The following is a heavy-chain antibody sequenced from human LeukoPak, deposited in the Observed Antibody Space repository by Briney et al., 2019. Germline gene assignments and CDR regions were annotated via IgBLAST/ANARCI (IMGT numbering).Heavy chain of an antibody. CDR3: AKDLWSGYFRFDY. CDR2: IRYDGSNK. D-gene: IGHD3-3*01. CDR1: GITFSSYG. Sequence: GGSLRLSRAVSGITFSSYGMHWVRQAPGKGLEWVAFIRYDGSNKYYADSVKGRFTISRDNSKNTLYLQMNSLRAEDTAVYYCAKDLWSGYFRFDYWGQGTLVTVSS. V-gene: IGHV3-30*02. J-gene: IGHJ4*02.